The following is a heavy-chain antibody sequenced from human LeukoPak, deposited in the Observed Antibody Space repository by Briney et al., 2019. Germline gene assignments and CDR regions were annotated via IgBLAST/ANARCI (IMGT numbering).Heavy chain of an antibody. CDR3: SRELARASADY. CDR1: GDCVSSNSAA. Sequence: SQTLSLTCAISGDCVSSNSAAWGWIRPSPSRTLEWLVRTYYRSGWYNDYALSVESRITINPHTPIIQVSLQFTSVTPAPTSLYYCSRELARASADYWGQGTLVTVSS. CDR2: TYYRSGWYN. V-gene: IGHV6-1*01. J-gene: IGHJ4*02.